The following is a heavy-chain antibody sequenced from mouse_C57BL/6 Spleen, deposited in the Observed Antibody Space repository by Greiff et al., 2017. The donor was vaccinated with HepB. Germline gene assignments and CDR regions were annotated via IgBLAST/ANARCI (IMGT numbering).Heavy chain of an antibody. Sequence: VQLKESGAELVRPGASVKLSCTASGFHIKDDYMHWVKQRPEQGLEWIGWIDPENGDTEYASQFQGKATITADTSSNTAYLPLSSLTPEDTAVYYCTGGLRRTEDFDYWGQGTTLTVSS. J-gene: IGHJ2*01. D-gene: IGHD2-2*01. CDR3: TGGLRRTEDFDY. V-gene: IGHV14-4*01. CDR2: IDPENGDT. CDR1: GFHIKDDY.